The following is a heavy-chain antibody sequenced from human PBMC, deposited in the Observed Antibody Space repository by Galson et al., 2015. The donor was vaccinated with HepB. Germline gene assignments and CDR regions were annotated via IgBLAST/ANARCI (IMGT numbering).Heavy chain of an antibody. CDR3: LTTPYGSGSFVDYYGMDV. V-gene: IGHV3-64D*06. CDR1: GITFSSYS. CDR2: ISSNGGST. J-gene: IGHJ6*02. D-gene: IGHD3-10*01. Sequence: SLRLSCAASGITFSSYSLHWVRQAPGKGLEYVSAISSNGGSTYYADSVKGRFTISRDNSKNTLYLQMSSLRAEYTAVYYCLTTPYGSGSFVDYYGMDVWGQGTTVTVSS.